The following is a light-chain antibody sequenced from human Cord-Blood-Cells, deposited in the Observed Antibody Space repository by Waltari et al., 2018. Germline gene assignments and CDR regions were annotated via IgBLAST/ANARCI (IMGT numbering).Light chain of an antibody. V-gene: IGLV2-14*01. J-gene: IGLJ3*02. Sequence: QSALTQPASVSGSPGQSITISCTGTSSDVGGYNYVSWYQQHPGKAPKLMIYDVSKRPSGVSNRFSGSKSGNTASLTISGLQAEDDADYYCSSYTSSSTFVFGGGTKLTVL. CDR2: DVS. CDR1: SSDVGGYNY. CDR3: SSYTSSSTFV.